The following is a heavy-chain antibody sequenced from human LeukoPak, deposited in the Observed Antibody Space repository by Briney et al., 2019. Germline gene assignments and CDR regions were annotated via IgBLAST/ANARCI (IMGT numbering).Heavy chain of an antibody. CDR1: GYSINSGYF. CDR3: ARVSLGGVDY. Sequence: SETLSLTCTVSGYSINSGYFWGWIRQPPGKGLEWIANIFHSGITYCNPSLKSRVTISVDTSKNLFSLKLSSVTAADTAVYYCARVSLGGVDYWGQGTLVTVSS. CDR2: IFHSGIT. V-gene: IGHV4-38-2*02. D-gene: IGHD2-2*01. J-gene: IGHJ4*02.